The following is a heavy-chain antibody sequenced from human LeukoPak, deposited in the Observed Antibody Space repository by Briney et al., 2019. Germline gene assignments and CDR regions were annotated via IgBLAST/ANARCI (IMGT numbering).Heavy chain of an antibody. CDR2: ISSSGGST. J-gene: IGHJ4*02. Sequence: GGSLRLSCAASGFTFSSYAMSWVRQAPGKGLEWVSTISSSGGSTYYADSVKGRFTISRDNSKNTLYLQMNSLRAEDTAVYYCEKYLEQWLDYYFDYWGQGTLVAVSS. V-gene: IGHV3-23*01. CDR3: EKYLEQWLDYYFDY. D-gene: IGHD6-19*01. CDR1: GFTFSSYA.